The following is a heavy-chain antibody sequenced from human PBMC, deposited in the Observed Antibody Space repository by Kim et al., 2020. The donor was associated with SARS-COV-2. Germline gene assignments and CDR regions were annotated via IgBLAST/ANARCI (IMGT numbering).Heavy chain of an antibody. CDR1: GFTFSSYA. CDR2: ISSHGFNT. D-gene: IGHD2-2*02. J-gene: IGHJ3*02. V-gene: IGHV3-64D*06. Sequence: GGSLRLSCSGSGFTFSSYAMHWVRQAPGKGLEYVSAISSHGFNTYYADSMKGRFTISRDNSKNTLYLQMSSLRAEDTAVYYCVKWYWAGDVVVVPAAIGAFDIWGQGTMVTVSS. CDR3: VKWYWAGDVVVVPAAIGAFDI.